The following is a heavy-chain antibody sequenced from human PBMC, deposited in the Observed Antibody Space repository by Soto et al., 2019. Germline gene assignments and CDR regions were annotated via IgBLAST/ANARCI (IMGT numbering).Heavy chain of an antibody. J-gene: IGHJ4*02. Sequence: GGSLRLSCAASGFTFSSYAMSWVRQAPGKGLEWVSAISGSGGSTYYADSVKGRFTISRDNSKNTLYLQMNSLRAEDTAVYYCAKWNGGFWSGYPPFDYWGQGTLVTV. CDR2: ISGSGGST. CDR1: GFTFSSYA. D-gene: IGHD3-3*01. V-gene: IGHV3-23*01. CDR3: AKWNGGFWSGYPPFDY.